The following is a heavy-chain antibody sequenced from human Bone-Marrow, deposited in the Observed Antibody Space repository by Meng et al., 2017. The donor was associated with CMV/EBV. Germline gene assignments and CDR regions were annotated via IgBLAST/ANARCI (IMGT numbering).Heavy chain of an antibody. D-gene: IGHD6-13*01. Sequence: ASVKVSCKASGYTFTSYYMHWVRQAPGRGLEWMGIINPSGGSTSYAQKFQGRVTMTRDTSTSTVYMELSSLRSEDTAVYYCARGGPYSSSWIHGDYYYGMDVWGQGTTVTVSS. CDR1: GYTFTSYY. V-gene: IGHV1-46*01. CDR2: INPSGGST. J-gene: IGHJ6*02. CDR3: ARGGPYSSSWIHGDYYYGMDV.